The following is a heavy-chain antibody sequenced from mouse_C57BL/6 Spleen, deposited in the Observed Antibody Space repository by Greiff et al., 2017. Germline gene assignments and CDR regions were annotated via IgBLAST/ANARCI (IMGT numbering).Heavy chain of an antibody. D-gene: IGHD1-1*01. Sequence: EVQLQQSGPELVKPGASVKISCKASGYTFTDYYMNWVKQRHGQSLEWIGYINPNNGGTSYNQKFKGKATLTVDTSSSTAYMELRSLTSEDSAVDYCARAFIYYYIGYWGQGTTLTVSS. V-gene: IGHV1-26*01. CDR2: INPNNGGT. J-gene: IGHJ2*01. CDR1: GYTFTDYY. CDR3: ARAFIYYYIGY.